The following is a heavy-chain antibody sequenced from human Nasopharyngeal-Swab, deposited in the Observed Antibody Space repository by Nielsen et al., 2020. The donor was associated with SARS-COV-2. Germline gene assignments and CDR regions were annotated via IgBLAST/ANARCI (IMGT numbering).Heavy chain of an antibody. D-gene: IGHD4-23*01. Sequence: WGSLRLSCAASGFTFSSYAMHWVRQAPGKGLEWVAVISYDGSNKYYADSVKGRFTISRDNSKNTLYLQMNSLRAEDTAVYYCAREGRGGKNWFDPWGQGTLVTVSS. V-gene: IGHV3-30-3*01. CDR3: AREGRGGKNWFDP. CDR2: ISYDGSNK. CDR1: GFTFSSYA. J-gene: IGHJ5*02.